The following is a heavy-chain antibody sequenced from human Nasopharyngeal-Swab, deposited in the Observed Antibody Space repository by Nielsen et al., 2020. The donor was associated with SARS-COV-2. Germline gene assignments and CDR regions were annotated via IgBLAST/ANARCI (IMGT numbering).Heavy chain of an antibody. J-gene: IGHJ6*03. V-gene: IGHV5-51*01. D-gene: IGHD3-9*01. CDR1: GYSFSTYW. CDR3: ARLRFNWLLGYYYYYMDV. Sequence: GESLKISCRGSGYSFSTYWIAWVRQMPGKGLEWMGVIYPGDVDTRYSPSFQGRFTISAAQAINTAYLQWHSLQASDTAIYYCARLRFNWLLGYYYYYMDVWGTGTTVTVSS. CDR2: IYPGDVDT.